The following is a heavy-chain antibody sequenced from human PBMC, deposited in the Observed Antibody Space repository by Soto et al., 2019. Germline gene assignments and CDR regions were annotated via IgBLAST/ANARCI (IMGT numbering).Heavy chain of an antibody. CDR3: ARVSYYDFWSGYIDAFDI. CDR1: GFTFSSYA. J-gene: IGHJ3*02. D-gene: IGHD3-3*01. V-gene: IGHV3-30-3*01. Sequence: PVGSLRLSCAASGFTFSSYAMHWVRQAPGKGLEWVAVISYDGSNKYYADSVKGRFTISRDNSKNTLYLQMNSLRAEDTAVYYCARVSYYDFWSGYIDAFDIWGQGTMVTVSS. CDR2: ISYDGSNK.